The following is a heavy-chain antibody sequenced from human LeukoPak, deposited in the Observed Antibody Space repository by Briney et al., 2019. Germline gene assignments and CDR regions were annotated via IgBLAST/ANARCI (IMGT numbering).Heavy chain of an antibody. CDR3: ARGRFRVTTSNACIGDY. CDR1: GYTFTSYA. D-gene: IGHD3-3*01. CDR2: INPNSGDT. V-gene: IGHV1-2*02. J-gene: IGHJ4*02. Sequence: GASVKVSCKASGYTFTSYAMHWVRQAPGQRLEWMGWINPNSGDTNIGQKFQGSVTLTSDTSKSTAYMELTSLESDDTALYYCARGRFRVTTSNACIGDYWGQGTLITVSS.